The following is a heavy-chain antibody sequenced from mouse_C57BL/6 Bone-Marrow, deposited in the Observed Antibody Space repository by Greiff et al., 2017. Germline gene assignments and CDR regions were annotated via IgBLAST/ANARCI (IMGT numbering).Heavy chain of an antibody. J-gene: IGHJ4*01. V-gene: IGHV1-63*01. Sequence: QVQLQQSGAELVRPGTSVKMSCKASGYTFTNYWIGWAKQRPGHGLEWIGDIYPGGGYTNYNEKFKGKATLTADKSSTTAYMQFSSLTSEDSAIYCCARCRYDCAMDYWGQGTSVTVSS. CDR3: ARCRYDCAMDY. D-gene: IGHD6-1*01. CDR1: GYTFTNYW. CDR2: IYPGGGYT.